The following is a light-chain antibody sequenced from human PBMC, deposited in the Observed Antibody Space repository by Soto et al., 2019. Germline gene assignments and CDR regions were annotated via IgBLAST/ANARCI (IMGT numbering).Light chain of an antibody. CDR2: DAS. Sequence: EIVLTQSPATLSLSPGERATLSCRASQSVSSYLAWYQQKPGQAPRLLIYDASSRATGIPDRFSGSGSGTDFTLTISRLEPEDFAVFYCQQYAISPSTFGQGTRLENK. V-gene: IGKV3-20*01. J-gene: IGKJ5*01. CDR3: QQYAISPST. CDR1: QSVSSY.